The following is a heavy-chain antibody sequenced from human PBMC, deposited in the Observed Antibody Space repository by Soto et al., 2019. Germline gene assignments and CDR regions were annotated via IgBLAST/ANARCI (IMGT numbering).Heavy chain of an antibody. J-gene: IGHJ4*02. CDR2: ISTNGGST. D-gene: IGHD6-19*01. CDR3: AKDPDISGWYQTDLDY. Sequence: PWGSLRLPCVASGFIFYSFAISSVCQAPGEGLEWVSTISTNGGSTYSADSVKGRFTISRDNSKNTLYLQMNSLRAEDTAVYYCAKDPDISGWYQTDLDYWAQGTLVTVTS. V-gene: IGHV3-23*01. CDR1: GFIFYSFA.